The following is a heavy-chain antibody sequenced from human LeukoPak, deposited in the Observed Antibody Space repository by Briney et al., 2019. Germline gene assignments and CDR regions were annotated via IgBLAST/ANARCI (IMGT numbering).Heavy chain of an antibody. Sequence: SETLSLTCTVSGASISRYYWSWIRQPPGKGLEWIGEINHSGSTNYNPSLKSRVTISVDTSKNQFSLKLSSVTAADTAVYYCARGLRKVGNYYGMDVWGQGTTVTVSS. CDR2: INHSGST. D-gene: IGHD1-26*01. CDR3: ARGLRKVGNYYGMDV. V-gene: IGHV4-34*01. CDR1: GASISRYY. J-gene: IGHJ6*02.